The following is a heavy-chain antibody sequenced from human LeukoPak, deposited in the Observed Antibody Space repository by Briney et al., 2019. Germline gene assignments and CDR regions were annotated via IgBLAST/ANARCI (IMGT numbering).Heavy chain of an antibody. D-gene: IGHD1-26*01. Sequence: SETLSLTCTVSGGSIGTYYWNWIRQPPGKGLEWIGYIYYSGSTSYNPALKSRVTISVDTSKNQFSLKLSSVTAADTAVYYCARGEWDLLFDYWGQGTLVTVSS. CDR1: GGSIGTYY. CDR3: ARGEWDLLFDY. V-gene: IGHV4-59*01. J-gene: IGHJ4*02. CDR2: IYYSGST.